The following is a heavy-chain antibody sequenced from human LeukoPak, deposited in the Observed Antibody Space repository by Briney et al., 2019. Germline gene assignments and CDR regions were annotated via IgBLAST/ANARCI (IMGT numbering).Heavy chain of an antibody. D-gene: IGHD6-13*01. V-gene: IGHV3-48*02. Sequence: GGSLRLSRAGSGFTFSSYSMNWVRQAPGKGLEWVSYISSSSSTIYYADSVKGRFTISRDSAKNSLYLQMNSLRDEDTAVYYCAVAAAGYFDYWGQGTLVTVSS. J-gene: IGHJ4*02. CDR1: GFTFSSYS. CDR2: ISSSSSTI. CDR3: AVAAAGYFDY.